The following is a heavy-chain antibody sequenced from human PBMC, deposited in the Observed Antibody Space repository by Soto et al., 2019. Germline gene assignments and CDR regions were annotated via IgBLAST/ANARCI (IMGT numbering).Heavy chain of an antibody. J-gene: IGHJ3*02. Sequence: PGGSMRLSCAASGFPFSSYAMSWVRPAPGKGLEWVANIKQDGSGKFYVDSAKGRFTISRDNSKNTLYLQMNNLRAEDTAVYYCASHPGRGVFEIWGQGTMVTVSS. CDR1: GFPFSSYA. CDR3: ASHPGRGVFEI. CDR2: IKQDGSGK. V-gene: IGHV3-7*01. D-gene: IGHD3-10*01.